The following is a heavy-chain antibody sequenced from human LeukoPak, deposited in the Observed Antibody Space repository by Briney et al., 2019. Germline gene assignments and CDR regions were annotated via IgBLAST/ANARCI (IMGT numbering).Heavy chain of an antibody. D-gene: IGHD1-26*01. Sequence: PGRSLRLSCAASGFTFDDYAMHWVRQAPGKGLEWVSGISWNSGSIGYADSVKGRFTIPRDNAKNSLYLQMNSLRAEDMALYYCATSIVGAPDNAFDIWGQGTMVTVSS. CDR3: ATSIVGAPDNAFDI. J-gene: IGHJ3*02. CDR2: ISWNSGSI. V-gene: IGHV3-9*03. CDR1: GFTFDDYA.